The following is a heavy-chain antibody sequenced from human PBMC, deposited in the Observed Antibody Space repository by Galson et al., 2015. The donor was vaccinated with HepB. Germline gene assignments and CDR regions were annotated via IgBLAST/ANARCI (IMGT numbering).Heavy chain of an antibody. D-gene: IGHD3-10*01. CDR2: ISSSSSTI. CDR3: ARGGPWFGERTKYFQN. V-gene: IGHV3-48*04. CDR1: GFTFSSQS. J-gene: IGHJ1*01. Sequence: SLRLSCAASGFTFSSQSMNWVRQAPGKGLEWISYISSSSSTIYYADSVKGRFIVSRDNARMSVFLQMNSLRGEDTAVYYCARGGPWFGERTKYFQNWGRGTLVTVSS.